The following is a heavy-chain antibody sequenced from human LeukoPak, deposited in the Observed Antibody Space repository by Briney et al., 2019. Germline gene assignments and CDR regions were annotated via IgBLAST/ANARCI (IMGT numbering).Heavy chain of an antibody. CDR1: GFTFDDYA. CDR3: AKERIVGGYGYGPFDH. V-gene: IGHV3-9*01. Sequence: GGSLRLSCAASGFTFDDYAIHWVRQVPGKGLEWVSGISWNSGTIGYEVSVKGRFTISRDNAKNSLYLQMNSLRAEDTALYYCAKERIVGGYGYGPFDHWGQGTLVTVSS. J-gene: IGHJ4*02. D-gene: IGHD5-18*01. CDR2: ISWNSGTI.